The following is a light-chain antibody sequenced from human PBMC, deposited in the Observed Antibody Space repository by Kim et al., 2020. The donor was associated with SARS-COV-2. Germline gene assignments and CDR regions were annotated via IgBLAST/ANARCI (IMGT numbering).Light chain of an antibody. J-gene: IGKJ2*01. Sequence: SASVGDRVAITCRASQSISSYLNWYQQKPGKAPKLLIYAASSLRSGVPSRFSGSGSGTDFTLTISSLQPEDFAIYYCQQSYSTPYTFGQGTKLEIK. CDR3: QQSYSTPYT. CDR1: QSISSY. V-gene: IGKV1-39*01. CDR2: AAS.